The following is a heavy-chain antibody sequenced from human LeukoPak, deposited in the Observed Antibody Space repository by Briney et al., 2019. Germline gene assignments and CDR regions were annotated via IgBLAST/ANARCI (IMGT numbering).Heavy chain of an antibody. J-gene: IGHJ4*02. CDR1: GFTYSDYG. D-gene: IGHD6-19*01. Sequence: GGSLRLSCAASGFTYSDYGMHWVRQAPGRGLEWVAFILNDGTWEYYPDSVKGRFTISRDNAKNSLYLQMNSLRAEDTAVYYCAGDLEGQWLVEGGYFDYWGQGTLVTVSS. CDR3: AGDLEGQWLVEGGYFDY. V-gene: IGHV3-30*02. CDR2: ILNDGTWE.